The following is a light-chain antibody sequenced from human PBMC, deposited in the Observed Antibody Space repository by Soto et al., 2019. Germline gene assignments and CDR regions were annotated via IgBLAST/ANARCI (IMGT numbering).Light chain of an antibody. J-gene: IGKJ4*01. CDR2: GAS. V-gene: IGKV3-15*01. CDR1: QSVSSN. CDR3: QQYYNWPLT. Sequence: EIVMTQSPATLSVSPGERATLSCRASQSVSSNLAWYQQKPGQAPRLLIYGASNRATGIPARFSGSGSGTEFTLTISSLQSEDFAVYYCQQYYNWPLTFGGGTKVEIK.